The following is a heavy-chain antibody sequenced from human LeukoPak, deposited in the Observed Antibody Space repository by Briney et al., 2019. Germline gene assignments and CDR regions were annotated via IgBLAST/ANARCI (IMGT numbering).Heavy chain of an antibody. D-gene: IGHD4-23*01. CDR3: ARKTVVGSYFDY. CDR1: GFTFSSYW. Sequence: GGSLRLSCAASGFTFSSYWMSWVRQAPGKGLEWVANIKQDGSDKYYVDSVKGRFTISRDNAKNSLYLQIDSLRAEDTAVYYCARKTVVGSYFDYWGQGTPVTVSS. V-gene: IGHV3-7*03. J-gene: IGHJ4*02. CDR2: IKQDGSDK.